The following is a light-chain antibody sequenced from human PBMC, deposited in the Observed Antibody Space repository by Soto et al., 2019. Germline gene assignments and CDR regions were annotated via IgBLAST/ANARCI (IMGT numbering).Light chain of an antibody. Sequence: EIVLTQSPGTLSLSPGERATLSCRASQSVSITYVAWYQQKPGQAPRLLIYGASSRATGIPDRFSGSGSGTDFTLTISRLEPEDFAVYYCQQYGNSPRYTFGQGTKLEIK. J-gene: IGKJ2*01. CDR2: GAS. CDR1: QSVSITY. CDR3: QQYGNSPRYT. V-gene: IGKV3-20*01.